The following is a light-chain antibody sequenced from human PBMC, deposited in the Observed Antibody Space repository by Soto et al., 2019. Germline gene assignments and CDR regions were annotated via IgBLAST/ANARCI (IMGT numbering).Light chain of an antibody. J-gene: IGLJ1*01. Sequence: QSVLAQPAPVSGAPGQSITISCTATNSDVNYVSWHQQHPGKAPKLMIYGVINRSSGVSTRFSGSKSGNTASLTISGLQAEDEADYYCSSYTSSTDYVFGTGTKVTVL. CDR3: SSYTSSTDYV. CDR2: GVI. V-gene: IGLV2-14*01. CDR1: NSDVNY.